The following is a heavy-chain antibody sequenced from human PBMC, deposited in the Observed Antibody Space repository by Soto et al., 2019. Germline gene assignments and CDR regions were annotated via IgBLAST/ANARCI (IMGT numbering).Heavy chain of an antibody. CDR1: GFTFSSYA. V-gene: IGHV3-23*01. CDR2: ISGSGGST. CDR3: AKDRSSGRLELRRSAFDI. D-gene: IGHD1-7*01. J-gene: IGHJ3*02. Sequence: EVQLLESGGGLVQPGGSLRLSCAASGFTFSSYAMSWVRQAPGKGLEWVSAISGSGGSTYYADSVKGRFTISRDNSKNTLFLQMNSLRAEDTAVYYCAKDRSSGRLELRRSAFDIWGQGTMVTVSS.